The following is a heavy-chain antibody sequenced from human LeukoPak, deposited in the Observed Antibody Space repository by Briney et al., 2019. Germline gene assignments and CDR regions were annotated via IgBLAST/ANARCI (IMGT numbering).Heavy chain of an antibody. D-gene: IGHD6-25*01. CDR1: GYTFTSYY. J-gene: IGHJ3*02. V-gene: IGHV1-46*01. Sequence: GASVKVSCKASGYTFTSYYMHWVRQAPGQGLEWMGIINPSGGSTSYAQKFQGRVTMTRDTSTSTVYMELSSLRSEDTAVYYCARGPHELAGSGGFDAIDIWGQGTMVTVSS. CDR2: INPSGGST. CDR3: ARGPHELAGSGGFDAIDI.